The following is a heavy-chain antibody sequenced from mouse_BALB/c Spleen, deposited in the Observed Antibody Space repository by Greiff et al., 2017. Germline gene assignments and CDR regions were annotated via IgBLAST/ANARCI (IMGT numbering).Heavy chain of an antibody. J-gene: IGHJ2*01. Sequence: EVKVEESGPGLVKPSQSLSLTCTVTGYSITSDYAWNWIRQFPGNKLEWMGYISYSGSTSYNPSLKSRISITRDTSKNQFFLQLNSVTTEDTATYYCARWLLGGYYFDYWGQGTTLTVSS. CDR3: ARWLLGGYYFDY. CDR1: GYSITSDYA. D-gene: IGHD2-3*01. CDR2: ISYSGST. V-gene: IGHV3-2*02.